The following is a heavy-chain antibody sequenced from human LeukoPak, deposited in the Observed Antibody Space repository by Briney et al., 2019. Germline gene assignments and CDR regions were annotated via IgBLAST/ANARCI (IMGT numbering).Heavy chain of an antibody. CDR2: ISYDGSNK. CDR1: GFTFSSYG. J-gene: IGHJ4*02. D-gene: IGHD3-22*01. Sequence: PGRSLRLSCAASGFTFSSYGMHWVRQAPGKGLESVAVISYDGSNKYYADSVKGRFTISRDNSKNTLYLQMNSLRAEDTAVYYCAKVSYYDSSGYYQDWGQGTLVTVSS. CDR3: AKVSYYDSSGYYQD. V-gene: IGHV3-30*18.